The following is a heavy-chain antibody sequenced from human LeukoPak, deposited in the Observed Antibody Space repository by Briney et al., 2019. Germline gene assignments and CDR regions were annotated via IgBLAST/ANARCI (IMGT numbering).Heavy chain of an antibody. Sequence: SETLSLTCIVSGGSISSYYWSWIRQPPGKGLEWIRYIYCSGSTNYNPSLKSRVTISVVTSKNQFSLKLSSVTAADTAVYYCARARYSSAPFDYWGQGTLITVSS. V-gene: IGHV4-59*01. D-gene: IGHD6-25*01. CDR2: IYCSGST. J-gene: IGHJ4*02. CDR1: GGSISSYY. CDR3: ARARYSSAPFDY.